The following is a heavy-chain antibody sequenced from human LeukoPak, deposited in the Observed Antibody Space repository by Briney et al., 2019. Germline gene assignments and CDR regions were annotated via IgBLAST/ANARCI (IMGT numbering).Heavy chain of an antibody. CDR3: ARTLGGYCSSTSCRTSKWFDP. J-gene: IGHJ5*02. Sequence: ASVKVSCKASGYTFTSYYMHWVRQAPGQGLEWMGIINPSRGSTSYAQKFQGRVTMTRDTSTSTVYMELSSLRSEDTAVYYCARTLGGYCSSTSCRTSKWFDPWGQGTLVTVPS. CDR2: INPSRGST. D-gene: IGHD2-2*01. V-gene: IGHV1-46*01. CDR1: GYTFTSYY.